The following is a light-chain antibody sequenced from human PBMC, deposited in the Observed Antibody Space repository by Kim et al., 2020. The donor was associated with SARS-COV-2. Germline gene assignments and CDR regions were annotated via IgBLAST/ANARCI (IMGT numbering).Light chain of an antibody. J-gene: IGKJ3*01. CDR2: GAS. CDR1: QSVSSN. CDR3: QQYNNWPQIT. Sequence: SPGERATLSCRASQSVSSNLAWYQQKPGQAPRLLIYGASTRATGIPARFSGSGSGTEFTLTISSLQSEDFAVYYCQQYNNWPQITFGPGTKVDIK. V-gene: IGKV3-15*01.